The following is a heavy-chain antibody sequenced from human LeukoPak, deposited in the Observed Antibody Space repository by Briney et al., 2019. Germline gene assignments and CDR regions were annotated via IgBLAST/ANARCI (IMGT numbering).Heavy chain of an antibody. Sequence: PGGSLRLPCAASGFTFGDHYMDWVRQAPGKGLEWVGRSRSRINTEYAASVKGRFTISRDDSKNSLYLEMNSLKTEDTAVYFCARAKSLVAMDVWGKGTTVTVSS. CDR1: GFTFGDHY. CDR2: SRSRINT. J-gene: IGHJ6*03. V-gene: IGHV3-72*01. CDR3: ARAKSLVAMDV.